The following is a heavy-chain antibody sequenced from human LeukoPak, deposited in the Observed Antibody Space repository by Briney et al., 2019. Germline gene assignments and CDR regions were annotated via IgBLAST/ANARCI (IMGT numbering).Heavy chain of an antibody. V-gene: IGHV3-21*01. CDR2: ISSSSTYI. D-gene: IGHD6-6*01. J-gene: IGHJ4*02. CDR3: AGYCSSEDY. CDR1: RFSFSTCS. Sequence: GGSLRLSCAVSRFSFSTCSMNWVRQAPGKGLEWVSAISSSSTYIYYADSVKGRFTISRDDAKNSLSLQMNSLRAEDTAVYLCAGYCSSEDYWGQGTLVTVSS.